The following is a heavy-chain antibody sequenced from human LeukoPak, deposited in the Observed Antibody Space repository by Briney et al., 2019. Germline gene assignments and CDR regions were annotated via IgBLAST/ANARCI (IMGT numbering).Heavy chain of an antibody. V-gene: IGHV1-18*01. D-gene: IGHD2-15*01. J-gene: IGHJ3*02. CDR2: ISAYNGNT. Sequence: ASVKVSCKASGYTFTSYGISWVRQAPGQGLEWMGWISAYNGNTNYAQKLQGRVTMTTDTSTSTAYMELRSLRSDDTAVYYCARGHCSGGGCYSGAFDIWGQGTMVTVSS. CDR1: GYTFTSYG. CDR3: ARGHCSGGGCYSGAFDI.